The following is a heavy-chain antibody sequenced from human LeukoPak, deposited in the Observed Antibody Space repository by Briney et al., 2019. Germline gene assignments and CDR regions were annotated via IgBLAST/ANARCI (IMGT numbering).Heavy chain of an antibody. CDR2: ISGSGGST. J-gene: IGHJ3*02. Sequence: GGSLRLSCAASGFTFSSYAMSWVRQAPGKGLEWVSAISGSGGSTYYADSVKGRFTISRDNSKNTLYLQMNSLRAEDTAVYYCARTTYYYDSSGYWHAFDIWGQGTMVTVSS. CDR3: ARTTYYYDSSGYWHAFDI. D-gene: IGHD3-22*01. CDR1: GFTFSSYA. V-gene: IGHV3-23*01.